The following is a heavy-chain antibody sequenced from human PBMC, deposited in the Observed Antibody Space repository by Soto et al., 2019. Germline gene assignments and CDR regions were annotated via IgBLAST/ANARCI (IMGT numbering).Heavy chain of an antibody. CDR1: GFTVSSNY. CDR2: IYSGGST. Sequence: EVQLVESGGGLIQPGGSLRLSCAASGFTVSSNYMSWVRQAPGKGLEWVSVIYSGGSTYYADSVKGRFTISRDNSKNTLYLQMNSLRAEDTAVYYCARDLRNCSGGSCYLVAFDIWGQGTMVTVSS. CDR3: ARDLRNCSGGSCYLVAFDI. D-gene: IGHD2-15*01. J-gene: IGHJ3*02. V-gene: IGHV3-53*01.